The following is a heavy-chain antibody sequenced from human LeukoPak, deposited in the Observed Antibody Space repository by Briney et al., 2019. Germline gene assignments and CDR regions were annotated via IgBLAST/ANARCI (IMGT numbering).Heavy chain of an antibody. J-gene: IGHJ4*02. V-gene: IGHV4-59*06. CDR1: GGSISSYY. Sequence: SETLSLTCTVSGGSISSYYWSWIRQHPGKGLEWIGYIYYSGSTYYNPSLKSRVTISVDTSKNQFSLKLSSVTAADTAVYYCARLGVDYGDYLDYWGQGTLVTVSS. CDR3: ARLGVDYGDYLDY. CDR2: IYYSGST. D-gene: IGHD4-17*01.